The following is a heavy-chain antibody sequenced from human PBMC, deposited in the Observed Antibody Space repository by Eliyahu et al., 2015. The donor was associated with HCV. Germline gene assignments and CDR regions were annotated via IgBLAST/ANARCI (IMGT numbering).Heavy chain of an antibody. CDR1: GDSISTDSAA. J-gene: IGHJ5*02. CDR2: TYYRAKWYN. V-gene: IGHV6-1*01. CDR3: ARDRGRGWHNRFDP. D-gene: IGHD6-19*01. Sequence: QVQLQQSGPGLVTPSQXLPLTCDISGDSISTDSAAWNWIRQSPSRGLEWLGRTYYRAKWYNEYALSVKSRITISPHTSKNQFSLHLSSVTPEDTGVYFCARDRGRGWHNRFDPWGQGNLVIVSS.